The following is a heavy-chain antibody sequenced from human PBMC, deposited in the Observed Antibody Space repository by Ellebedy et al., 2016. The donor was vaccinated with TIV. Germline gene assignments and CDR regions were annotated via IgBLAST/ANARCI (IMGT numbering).Heavy chain of an antibody. CDR2: INPSGGST. Sequence: AASVKVSCKASGYTFSTYYMHWVRQAPGQGLEWLGIINPSGGSTTYAQNLQGRVTMTRDTSTTTVYMELSSLRSEDTAVYYCARERGYNWNYIPNYYYGMDVWGQGTTVTVSS. D-gene: IGHD1-7*01. CDR1: GYTFSTYY. V-gene: IGHV1-46*04. J-gene: IGHJ6*02. CDR3: ARERGYNWNYIPNYYYGMDV.